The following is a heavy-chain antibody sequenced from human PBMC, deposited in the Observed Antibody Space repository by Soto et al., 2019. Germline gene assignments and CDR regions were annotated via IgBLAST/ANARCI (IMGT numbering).Heavy chain of an antibody. CDR3: AGASXWHPGAFDI. Sequence: QVQLQESGPGLVKPSQTLSLTCTVSGGSISSGGYSWTWIRQHPGKGLEWIGYIYYSGSTYYKPSLKSRLTISVDTSKNHLSLKLSSVTAADTAVYYCAGASXWHPGAFDIWGQGTTVTVSS. CDR2: IYYSGST. CDR1: GGSISSGGYS. V-gene: IGHV4-31*03. J-gene: IGHJ3*02. D-gene: IGHD5-12*01.